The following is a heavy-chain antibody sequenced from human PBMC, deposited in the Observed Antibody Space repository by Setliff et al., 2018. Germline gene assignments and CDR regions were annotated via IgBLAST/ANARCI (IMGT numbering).Heavy chain of an antibody. Sequence: SLRLSCTASGFTFGDYAMSWVRQAPGKGLEWVGFIRSKAYGGTTEYAASVKGRFTISRDDSKSIAYLQMNSLKTEDTAVYYCTRVEFYCSGGSCYYFDYWGQGTLVTVSS. CDR2: IRSKAYGGTT. CDR3: TRVEFYCSGGSCYYFDY. D-gene: IGHD2-15*01. J-gene: IGHJ4*02. V-gene: IGHV3-49*04. CDR1: GFTFGDYA.